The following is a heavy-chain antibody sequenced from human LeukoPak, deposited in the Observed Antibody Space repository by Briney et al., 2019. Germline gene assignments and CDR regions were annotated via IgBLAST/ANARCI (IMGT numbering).Heavy chain of an antibody. CDR2: ISPSGTVI. CDR3: AKDAVVPAAMPYYFDY. D-gene: IGHD2-2*01. V-gene: IGHV3-11*01. Sequence: GGSLRLPCSASGFTFTDYYMSWIRQAPGKGLEWVSYISPSGTVIYYGDSVKGRFTISRDNAKKSLYLQMNSLRAEDTAVYYCAKDAVVPAAMPYYFDYWGQGTLVTVSS. CDR1: GFTFTDYY. J-gene: IGHJ4*02.